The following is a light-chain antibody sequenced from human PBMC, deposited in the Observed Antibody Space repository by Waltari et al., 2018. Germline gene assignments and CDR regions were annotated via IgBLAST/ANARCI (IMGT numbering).Light chain of an antibody. J-gene: IGKJ1*01. CDR2: WAT. CDR3: QQYLRTPPT. V-gene: IGKV4-1*01. CDR1: RSIFYSSRYKDY. Sequence: DIVMTQSPGSLAVSLGERATINCRSSRSIFYSSRYKDYLAWYQQRPGQPPRLIISWATTRESGVPDRFIGSGSETDFTLTITSLQAEDVAVYYCQQYLRTPPTFGQWTKVEI.